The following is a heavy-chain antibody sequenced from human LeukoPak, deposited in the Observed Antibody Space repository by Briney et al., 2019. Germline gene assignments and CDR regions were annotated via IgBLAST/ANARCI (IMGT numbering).Heavy chain of an antibody. J-gene: IGHJ4*02. CDR1: GSTFSSYW. Sequence: AVGSLRLSCAASGSTFSSYWMSWVRQAAGKGLEWVANIKQDGSEKYYVDSVKGRFTISRDNAKNSLYLQMNSLRAEDTAVYYCARLYGDYYFDYWGQGTLVTVSS. V-gene: IGHV3-7*01. CDR3: ARLYGDYYFDY. D-gene: IGHD4-17*01. CDR2: IKQDGSEK.